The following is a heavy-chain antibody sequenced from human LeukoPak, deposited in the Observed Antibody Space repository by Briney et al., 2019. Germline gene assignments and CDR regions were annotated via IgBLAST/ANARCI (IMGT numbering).Heavy chain of an antibody. J-gene: IGHJ6*03. D-gene: IGHD3-3*01. CDR3: ARVTRFLEWLPYMDV. V-gene: IGHV4-59*01. CDR2: IYFSGST. CDR1: GASMYSYS. Sequence: SETLSLTCTVSGASMYSYSWSWIRQPPGKGLEWIGYIYFSGSTNYNPSLKSRVTISVDTSRNQFSLKLRSVTAADTAVYYCARVTRFLEWLPYMDVWGKGTTVTVSS.